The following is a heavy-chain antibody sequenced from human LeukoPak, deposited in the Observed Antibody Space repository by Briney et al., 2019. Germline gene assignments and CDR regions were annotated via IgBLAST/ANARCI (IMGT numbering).Heavy chain of an antibody. CDR2: MNPNSGNT. V-gene: IGHV1-8*01. Sequence: GASVKVSCKASGYTFTSYDINWVRQATGQGLEWMGWMNPNSGNTGYAQKFQGRVTMTRNTSISTAYMELSSLRSEDTAVYYCARVSGWRGYYYYYYYMDVWGKGTTVTVSS. D-gene: IGHD6-19*01. CDR1: GYTFTSYD. CDR3: ARVSGWRGYYYYYYYMDV. J-gene: IGHJ6*03.